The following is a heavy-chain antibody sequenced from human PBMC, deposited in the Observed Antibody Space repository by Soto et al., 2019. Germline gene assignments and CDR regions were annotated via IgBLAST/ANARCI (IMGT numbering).Heavy chain of an antibody. J-gene: IGHJ4*02. CDR3: ACGPSGDKLDY. D-gene: IGHD7-27*01. Sequence: QVQLQESGPGLVKPSQTLSLTCTVSGGTISNVNYCWSWIRQPPDKGLEWIGHIYNGGITYNNPSPPGRLTISRNTSKTQSALQLSSVTAAVTAVYYCACGPSGDKLDYWCQGTLVTVSS. V-gene: IGHV4-30-4*01. CDR1: GGTISNVNYC. CDR2: IYNGGIT.